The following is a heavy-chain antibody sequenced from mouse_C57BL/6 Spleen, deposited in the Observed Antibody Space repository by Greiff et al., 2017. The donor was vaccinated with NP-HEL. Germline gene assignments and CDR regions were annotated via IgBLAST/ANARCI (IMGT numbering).Heavy chain of an antibody. CDR1: GYSFTSYY. Sequence: QVQLQQSGPELVKPGASVKISCKASGYSFTSYYIHWVKQRPGQGLEWIGWIYPGSGNTKYNEEIKGKATLTADTSSSTAYMQLSSLTSEDSAVYYCARERGTGPYFDYWGQGTTLTVSS. J-gene: IGHJ2*01. D-gene: IGHD3-3*01. V-gene: IGHV1-66*01. CDR3: ARERGTGPYFDY. CDR2: IYPGSGNT.